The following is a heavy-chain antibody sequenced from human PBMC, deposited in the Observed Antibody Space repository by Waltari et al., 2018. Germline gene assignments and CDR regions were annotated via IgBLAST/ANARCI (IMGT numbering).Heavy chain of an antibody. CDR3: ARLHRGLAFDY. V-gene: IGHV4-31*01. CDR2: IYYSGST. D-gene: IGHD6-19*01. CDR1: GGSISSGGYY. J-gene: IGHJ4*02. Sequence: QVQLQESGPGLVKPSQTLSLPCTVSGGSISSGGYYWSWIRQHPGKGLEWIGYIYYSGSTYYNPSLKSLVTISVDTSKNQFSLKLSSVTAADTAVYYCARLHRGLAFDYWGQGTLVTVSS.